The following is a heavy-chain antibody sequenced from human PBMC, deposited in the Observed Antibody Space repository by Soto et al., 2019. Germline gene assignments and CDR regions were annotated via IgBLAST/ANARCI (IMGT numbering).Heavy chain of an antibody. D-gene: IGHD3-10*01. Sequence: SETLSLTCAVSGGSISSGGYSWSWIRQPPGKGLEWIGYIYHSGSTYYNPSLKSRVTISVDRSKNQFSLKLSSVTAADTAVYYCARGAHVLIQHWGQGPRVTVPS. J-gene: IGHJ1*01. CDR2: IYHSGST. CDR1: GGSISSGGYS. V-gene: IGHV4-30-2*01. CDR3: ARGAHVLIQH.